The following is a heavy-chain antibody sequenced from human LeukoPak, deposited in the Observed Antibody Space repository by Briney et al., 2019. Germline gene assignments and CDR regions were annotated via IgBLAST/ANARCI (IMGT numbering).Heavy chain of an antibody. CDR3: ARERYYDGSGYPDC. V-gene: IGHV3-33*01. CDR2: IWYDGSNK. J-gene: IGHJ4*02. CDR1: GFTFSSYG. D-gene: IGHD3-22*01. Sequence: PGGSLRLSCAASGFTFSSYGMHWVRQAPGKGLEWVAVIWYDGSNKYYADSVKGRFTISRDNSKNTLYLQMNSLRAEDTAVYYCARERYYDGSGYPDCWGQGTLVTVSS.